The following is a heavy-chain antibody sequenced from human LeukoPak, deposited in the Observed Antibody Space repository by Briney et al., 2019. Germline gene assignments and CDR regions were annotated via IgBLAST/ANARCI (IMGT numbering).Heavy chain of an antibody. Sequence: GGSLRLSCAASGFTFSSYWMHWVRQAPGKGLVWVSRINSDGSSTSYADSVKGRSTISRDNAKNTLYLQMNSLRAEDTAVYYCARVHYYDSSGYPNPFDYWGQGTLVTVSS. J-gene: IGHJ4*02. V-gene: IGHV3-74*01. CDR2: INSDGSST. CDR3: ARVHYYDSSGYPNPFDY. D-gene: IGHD3-22*01. CDR1: GFTFSSYW.